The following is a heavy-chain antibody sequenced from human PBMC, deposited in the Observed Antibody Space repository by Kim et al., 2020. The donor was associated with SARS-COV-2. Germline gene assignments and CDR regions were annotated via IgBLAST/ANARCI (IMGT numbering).Heavy chain of an antibody. CDR2: IKSKSDGGTT. CDR1: GFTFSNAW. D-gene: IGHD4-17*01. CDR3: VTDAGYGGNSFDY. V-gene: IGHV3-15*01. Sequence: GGSLRLSFAASGFTFSNAWMSWVRQAPGKGLEWVGRIKSKSDGGTTDYAAPVKGRFTISRDDSKNTLYLQMSNLKTEDTAVYYCVTDAGYGGNSFDYWGQGTLVTVSS. J-gene: IGHJ4*02.